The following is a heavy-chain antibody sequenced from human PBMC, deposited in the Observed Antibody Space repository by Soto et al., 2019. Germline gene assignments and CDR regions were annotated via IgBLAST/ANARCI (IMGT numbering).Heavy chain of an antibody. CDR3: ARGYSESYFDY. CDR1: GGSISSFY. V-gene: IGHV4-59*01. CDR2: IYYSGST. J-gene: IGHJ4*02. D-gene: IGHD5-12*01. Sequence: QVQLQESGPGLVKPSETLSLTCTVSGGSISSFYWNWLRHPPGKGLEWIGFIYYSGSTKYNPSLKCRVTMSVDTSKNQFSLKLSSVTAADTAVYYCARGYSESYFDYWGQGTLVTVSS.